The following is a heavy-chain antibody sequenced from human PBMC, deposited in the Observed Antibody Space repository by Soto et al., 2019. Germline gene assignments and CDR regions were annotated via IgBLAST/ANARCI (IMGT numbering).Heavy chain of an antibody. CDR3: ARSQGSSTSLEIYYYYYYGMDV. CDR2: IIPISGKA. V-gene: IGHV1-69*01. J-gene: IGHJ6*02. CDR1: GGTFSSYA. Sequence: QVQLVQSGAEVKKPGSSVKVSCKASGGTFSSYAISWVRQAPGQGLEWMGGIIPISGKANYAQKFQVRVTITADESTSTAYMELSSLRSEDTAVYYCARSQGSSTSLEIYYYYYYGMDVWGQGTTVTVSS. D-gene: IGHD2-2*01.